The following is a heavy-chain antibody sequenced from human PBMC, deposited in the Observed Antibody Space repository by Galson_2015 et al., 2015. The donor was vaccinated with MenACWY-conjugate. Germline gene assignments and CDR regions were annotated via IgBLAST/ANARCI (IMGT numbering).Heavy chain of an antibody. J-gene: IGHJ4*02. D-gene: IGHD5-24*01. CDR2: INRDDSTI. V-gene: IGHV3-74*01. CDR1: GFTFSSYW. CDR3: ARDPERGDGYVLDY. Sequence: SLRLSCAASGFTFSSYWVYWVRQAPGKGLVWVAHINRDDSTINYAESVKGRFTISRDNAKNMLYLQMNSLRVEDTAVYYCARDPERGDGYVLDYWGQGTLVTVSS.